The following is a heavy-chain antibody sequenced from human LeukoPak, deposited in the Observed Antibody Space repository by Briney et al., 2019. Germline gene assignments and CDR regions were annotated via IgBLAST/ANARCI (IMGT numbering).Heavy chain of an antibody. Sequence: PGGSLRLSCAASGFTFGNYGMSWVRQAPGKGLEWVSGINWNGGSTGYADSVEGRFTIFRDNAKNSQYLQMNSLRVEDTALYYCARGGSYLSAFDIWGQGTMVTVSS. J-gene: IGHJ3*02. CDR2: INWNGGST. CDR3: ARGGSYLSAFDI. CDR1: GFTFGNYG. D-gene: IGHD1-26*01. V-gene: IGHV3-20*04.